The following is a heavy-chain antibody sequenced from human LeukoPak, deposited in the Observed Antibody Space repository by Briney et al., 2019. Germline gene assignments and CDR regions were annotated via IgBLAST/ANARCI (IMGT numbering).Heavy chain of an antibody. CDR2: IYYSGST. Sequence: TSETLSLTCTVSGGSISSSSYYWGWIRQPPGKGLEWIGSIYYSGSTYYNPSLKSRVTISVDTSKNQFSLKLSSVTAADTAVYYCASDSGSATTAPVSDAFDIWGQGTMVTVSS. CDR3: ASDSGSATTAPVSDAFDI. CDR1: GGSISSSSYY. V-gene: IGHV4-39*01. D-gene: IGHD1-26*01. J-gene: IGHJ3*02.